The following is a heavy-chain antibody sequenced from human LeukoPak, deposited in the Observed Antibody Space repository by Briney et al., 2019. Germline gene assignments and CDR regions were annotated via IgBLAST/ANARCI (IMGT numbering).Heavy chain of an antibody. Sequence: SVKVSCKASGGTFSSYAISWVRQAPGQGVEWMGGIIPIFGTANYAQKFQGRVTITTDESTSTAYMELSSLRSEDTAVYYCARDRDDSSGYYLWGQGTLVTVSS. CDR1: GGTFSSYA. CDR2: IIPIFGTA. V-gene: IGHV1-69*05. D-gene: IGHD3-22*01. J-gene: IGHJ4*02. CDR3: ARDRDDSSGYYL.